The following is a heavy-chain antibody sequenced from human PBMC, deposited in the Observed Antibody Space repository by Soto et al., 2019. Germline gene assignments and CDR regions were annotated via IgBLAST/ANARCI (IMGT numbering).Heavy chain of an antibody. D-gene: IGHD3-9*01. CDR2: IYYSGST. CDR3: ARLEGLATISYYFDY. CDR1: GGSISSYY. J-gene: IGHJ4*02. Sequence: PSETLSLTCTVSGGSISSYYWSWIRQPPGKGLEWIGCIYYSGSTNYNPSLQTRVTISLDTSKSQFSLKLNSVTAADSAVYFCARLEGLATISYYFDYWGQGTLVTVSS. V-gene: IGHV4-59*08.